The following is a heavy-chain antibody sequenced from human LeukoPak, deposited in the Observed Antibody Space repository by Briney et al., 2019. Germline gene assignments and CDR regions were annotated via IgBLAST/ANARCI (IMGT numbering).Heavy chain of an antibody. CDR1: GFTFNNYW. CDR2: IRQDGSEK. D-gene: IGHD6-6*01. Sequence: GGSLRLSCAASGFTFNNYWMTWVRQAPGKGLQWVANIRQDGSEKHYVDSVKGRFTVSRDNAKNSLYLQMNSLRAEDTAVYYCARDRSSSHPYYYYGMDVWGQGTTVTVSS. CDR3: ARDRSSSHPYYYYGMDV. J-gene: IGHJ6*02. V-gene: IGHV3-7*03.